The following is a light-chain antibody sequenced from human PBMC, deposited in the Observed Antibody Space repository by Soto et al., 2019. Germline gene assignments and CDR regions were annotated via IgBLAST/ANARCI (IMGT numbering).Light chain of an antibody. CDR2: GAS. V-gene: IGKV3-20*01. J-gene: IGKJ1*01. CDR1: QSVSSSY. Sequence: DIVLTQSPGTLSLSPGERATLSCRASQSVSSSYLAWYQQKPGQAPRLLIYGASSRATGIPDRFSGSGSGTDFTLTISRLEPEDFAVYYCQQYGSSPVTFGQGTKVE. CDR3: QQYGSSPVT.